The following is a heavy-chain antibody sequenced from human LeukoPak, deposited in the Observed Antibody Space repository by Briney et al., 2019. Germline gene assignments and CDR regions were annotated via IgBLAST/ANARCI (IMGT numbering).Heavy chain of an antibody. D-gene: IGHD2-15*01. V-gene: IGHV3-30*02. CDR3: AKDRGRYCSGGSCYTTHYFDY. CDR2: IRYDGSNK. CDR1: GFTFSSYG. J-gene: IGHJ4*02. Sequence: PGGSLRLSCAASGFTFSSYGMHWVRQAPGKGLEWVAFIRYDGSNKYYADSVKGRFTISRDNSKSTLYLQMNSLRAEDTAVYYCAKDRGRYCSGGSCYTTHYFDYWGQGTLVTVSS.